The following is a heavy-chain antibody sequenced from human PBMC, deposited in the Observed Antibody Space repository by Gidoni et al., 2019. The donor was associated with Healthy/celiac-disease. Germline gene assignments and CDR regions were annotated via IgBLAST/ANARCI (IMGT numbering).Heavy chain of an antibody. CDR2: SNHSGST. D-gene: IGHD6-6*01. Sequence: QVQLQQWGAGLLKPSETLSLTCAAYGGSFSGYYWGWIRQPPGKGLEWIGESNHSGSTNYNPSLKSRVTISVDTSKNQFSLKLSSVTAADTAVYYCARGISSIAARRNHPSQFDPWGQGTLVTVSS. CDR1: GGSFSGYY. V-gene: IGHV4-34*01. J-gene: IGHJ5*02. CDR3: ARGISSIAARRNHPSQFDP.